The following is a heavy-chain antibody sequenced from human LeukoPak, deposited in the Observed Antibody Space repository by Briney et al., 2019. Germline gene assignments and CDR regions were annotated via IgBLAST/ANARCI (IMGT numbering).Heavy chain of an antibody. Sequence: GGSLRLSCAASGFTFGTYAMSWVRQAPGKGLEWISAISGSGGSTYYADSVKGRFTISRDNSKNTLYLQMNSLRAEDTAVYYCAKGRMVRGVIMSYWGQGTLVTVSS. V-gene: IGHV3-23*01. CDR2: ISGSGGST. D-gene: IGHD3-10*01. CDR3: AKGRMVRGVIMSY. J-gene: IGHJ4*02. CDR1: GFTFGTYA.